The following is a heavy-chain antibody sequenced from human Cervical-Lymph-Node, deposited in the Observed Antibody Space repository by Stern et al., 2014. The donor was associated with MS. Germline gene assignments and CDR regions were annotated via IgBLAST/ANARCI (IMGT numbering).Heavy chain of an antibody. D-gene: IGHD2-15*01. CDR3: ARVGGGFCSAGNCYYAD. Sequence: QVQLVQSGSELRMPGASVKLSCKASGYTFSSYPMNWVRQAPGQGLEWMGWINTNTGDPTYAQGFTGRFVFSVDTSVSTAYLQISSLKAEDTAVYYCARVGGGFCSAGNCYYADWGQGTRVTVSS. CDR2: INTNTGDP. V-gene: IGHV7-4-1*02. CDR1: GYTFSSYP. J-gene: IGHJ4*02.